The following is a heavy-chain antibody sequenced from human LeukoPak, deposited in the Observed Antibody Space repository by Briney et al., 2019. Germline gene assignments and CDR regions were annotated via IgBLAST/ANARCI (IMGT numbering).Heavy chain of an antibody. D-gene: IGHD3-10*01. CDR3: ARVCGSATNYRLCGFDV. V-gene: IGHV4-4*07. CDR2: IDSVGTS. CDR1: GGSINKYF. Sequence: PSETLSLTCIVSGGSINKYFWNWIRQPAGKGLEWIGRIDSVGTSNYNPSLRGRVTMSVDTSKSHFSLEVTSMTAADTAMYYCARVCGSATNYRLCGFDVWGQGTVLTVSS. J-gene: IGHJ3*01.